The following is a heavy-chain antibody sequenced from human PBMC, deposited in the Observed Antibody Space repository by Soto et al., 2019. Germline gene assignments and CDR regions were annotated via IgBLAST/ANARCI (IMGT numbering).Heavy chain of an antibody. CDR1: GFAISRAYY. CDR3: ARYYFDGSGYYYGYFDY. D-gene: IGHD3-22*01. V-gene: IGHV4-38-2*01. Sequence: SETLSLTCGFSGFAISRAYYWGWIRQTPGKGLEWIGSISYSGSTFYNASLQSRVTISIDTSKNHFSLRLTSVTAADTALYYCARYYFDGSGYYYGYFDYWGQGALGTVSS. CDR2: ISYSGST. J-gene: IGHJ4*02.